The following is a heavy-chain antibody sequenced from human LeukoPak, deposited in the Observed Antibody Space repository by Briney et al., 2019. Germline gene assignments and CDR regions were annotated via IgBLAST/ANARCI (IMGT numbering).Heavy chain of an antibody. CDR1: GFAFNHAW. J-gene: IGHJ4*02. CDR3: TWVGARYYFDY. CDR2: IISKTNGGTT. D-gene: IGHD1-26*01. Sequence: KTGGSLRLSCAASGFAFNHAWMSWVRQAPGKGLEWLGRIISKTNGGTTDYAAPVKGRFTISRDDSKNTLYLQIDSLKTEDTAVYYCTWVGARYYFDYWGQGTLVTVSS. V-gene: IGHV3-15*01.